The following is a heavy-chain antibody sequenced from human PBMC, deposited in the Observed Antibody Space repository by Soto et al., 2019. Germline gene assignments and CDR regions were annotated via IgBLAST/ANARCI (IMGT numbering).Heavy chain of an antibody. V-gene: IGHV3-30*18. Sequence: QVQLVESGGGVVQPGRSLRLSCAASGFTFSSYGMHWVRQAPGKGLEWVAVISYDGSNKYYADSVKGRFTISRDNSKNTLYLQMNSLRAEDTAVYYCAKESGDYWGQGTLVTVSS. D-gene: IGHD3-10*01. CDR2: ISYDGSNK. CDR1: GFTFSSYG. CDR3: AKESGDY. J-gene: IGHJ4*02.